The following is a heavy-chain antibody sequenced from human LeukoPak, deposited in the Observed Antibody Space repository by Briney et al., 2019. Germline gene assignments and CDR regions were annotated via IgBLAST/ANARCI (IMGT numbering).Heavy chain of an antibody. CDR3: TRENWYIDY. V-gene: IGHV3-7*01. CDR1: GFTFINYW. Sequence: GGSLRLSCAASGFTFINYWMSWVRQAPGKGLEWVANIKQDGSEKYYVDSVKDRFTISRDNAKNSLYLQMNSLRAGDAAVYYCTRENWYIDYWGQGNLVTVSS. CDR2: IKQDGSEK. J-gene: IGHJ4*02.